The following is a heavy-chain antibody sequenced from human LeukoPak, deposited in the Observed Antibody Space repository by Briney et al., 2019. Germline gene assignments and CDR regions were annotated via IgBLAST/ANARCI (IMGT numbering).Heavy chain of an antibody. J-gene: IGHJ4*02. CDR3: ARVDSSGYFFDY. V-gene: IGHV4-30-2*01. D-gene: IGHD3-22*01. Sequence: PSQTLSLTCAVSGGSISSGGYSWSWIRQPPGKGLAWIGYIYHSGSTYYNPSLKRRVTISVDRSKNQFSLKLSSVTAADTAVYYCARVDSSGYFFDYWGQGTLVTVSS. CDR1: GGSISSGGYS. CDR2: IYHSGST.